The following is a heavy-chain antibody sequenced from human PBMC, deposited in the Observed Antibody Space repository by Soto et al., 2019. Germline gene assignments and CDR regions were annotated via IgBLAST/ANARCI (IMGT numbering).Heavy chain of an antibody. Sequence: GASVKVSCKASGYTFTSYAMHWVRQAPGQRLEWMGWINAGNGNTKYSQKFQGRVTITRDTSASTAYMELSSLRSEDTAVYYCARVEDSSGYYQYFQHWGQGTLVTVSS. J-gene: IGHJ1*01. D-gene: IGHD3-22*01. CDR2: INAGNGNT. V-gene: IGHV1-3*01. CDR1: GYTFTSYA. CDR3: ARVEDSSGYYQYFQH.